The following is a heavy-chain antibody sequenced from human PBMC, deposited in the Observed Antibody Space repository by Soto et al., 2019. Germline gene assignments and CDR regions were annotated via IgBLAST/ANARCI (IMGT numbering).Heavy chain of an antibody. Sequence: ASVKVSCKASGYTFTGCYIHWVRQAPGQGLEWMGWINPNSGGTNYAQKFQGRVTMTRDTSISTAYMELSRLRSDDTAVYYCARAGDFPGGSSFDYWGQGTLVTVSS. CDR3: ARAGDFPGGSSFDY. V-gene: IGHV1-2*02. CDR1: GYTFTGCY. CDR2: INPNSGGT. D-gene: IGHD3-16*01. J-gene: IGHJ4*02.